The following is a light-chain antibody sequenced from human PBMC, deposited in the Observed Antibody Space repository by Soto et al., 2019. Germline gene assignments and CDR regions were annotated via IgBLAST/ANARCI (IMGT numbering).Light chain of an antibody. Sequence: EIVLTQSPGTLSLSPGERATLSCRASQSVSSSYLAWYQQKPGQAPRLLIYGASTRATGIPARFSGSGSGTEFTLTISRLEPEDFAVYYCQQYGSSPSLTFGPGTKVDI. CDR1: QSVSSSY. J-gene: IGKJ3*01. V-gene: IGKV3-20*01. CDR2: GAS. CDR3: QQYGSSPSLT.